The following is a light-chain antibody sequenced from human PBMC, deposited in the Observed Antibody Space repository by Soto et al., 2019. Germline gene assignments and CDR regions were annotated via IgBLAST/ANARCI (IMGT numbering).Light chain of an antibody. CDR3: QQYGTSPRT. CDR2: GAS. J-gene: IGKJ5*01. Sequence: EVVFTQSPATLSLSPGDRAALSCKASQSVHNSLAWYQQKPGQAPRLLIYGASNRAAGLPARFSGSGSGTDFTLTINSLEPEDFAVYYCQQYGTSPRTFGQGTRLEV. V-gene: IGKV3-11*01. CDR1: QSVHNS.